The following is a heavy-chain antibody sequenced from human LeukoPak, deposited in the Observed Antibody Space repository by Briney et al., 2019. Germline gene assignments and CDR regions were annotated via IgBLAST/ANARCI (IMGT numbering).Heavy chain of an antibody. CDR3: ARVFDSSSWAIDY. J-gene: IGHJ4*02. V-gene: IGHV3-48*01. CDR2: ITNSGNSK. D-gene: IGHD6-13*01. CDR1: EFTFSSYS. Sequence: GGSLRLSCAASEFTFSSYSMNWVRQAPGKGLEWVSYITNSGNSKSYADSVKGRFTISRDNTKNSLYLQMNGLRAEDTAVYYCARVFDSSSWAIDYWGQGTLVTVSS.